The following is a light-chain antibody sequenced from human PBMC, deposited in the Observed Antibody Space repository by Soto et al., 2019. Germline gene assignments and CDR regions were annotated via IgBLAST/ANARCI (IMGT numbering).Light chain of an antibody. Sequence: EIVLTQSPDTLSLSPGERATLSCRASKSISTYLVWYQQKPGQAPRLLIYNASARATGIPVRFSGSGSGTDFTLNISSLAPEDFAVYYCQQRHNWPRTFGQGTRVEI. CDR1: KSISTY. CDR3: QQRHNWPRT. J-gene: IGKJ1*01. V-gene: IGKV3-11*01. CDR2: NAS.